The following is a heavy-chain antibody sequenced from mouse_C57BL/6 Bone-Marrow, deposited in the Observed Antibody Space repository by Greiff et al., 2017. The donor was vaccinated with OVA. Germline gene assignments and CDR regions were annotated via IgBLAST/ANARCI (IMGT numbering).Heavy chain of an antibody. CDR3: ASGAGTAMDY. D-gene: IGHD4-1*01. CDR1: GFTFTDYY. J-gene: IGHJ4*01. CDR2: IRNKANGYTT. V-gene: IGHV7-3*01. Sequence: EVKLVESGGGLVQPGGSLSLSCAASGFTFTDYYMSWVRQPPGKALEWLGFIRNKANGYTTEYSASVKGRFTISRDNSQSILYLQMNALRAEDSATYYCASGAGTAMDYWGQGTSVTVSS.